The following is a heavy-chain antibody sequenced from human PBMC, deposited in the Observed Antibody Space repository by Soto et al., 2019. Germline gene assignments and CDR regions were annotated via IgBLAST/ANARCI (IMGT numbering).Heavy chain of an antibody. J-gene: IGHJ6*03. V-gene: IGHV4-39*01. Sequence: SETLSLTCTVSGGSISSSSYYWGWIRQPPGKGLEWIGSIYYSGSTYYNPSLKSRVTISVDTSKNQFSLKLSSVTAADTAVYYCARQPAAIHPSGYYYYYYMDVWGKGTTVTVSS. CDR1: GGSISSSSYY. D-gene: IGHD2-2*01. CDR3: ARQPAAIHPSGYYYYYYMDV. CDR2: IYYSGST.